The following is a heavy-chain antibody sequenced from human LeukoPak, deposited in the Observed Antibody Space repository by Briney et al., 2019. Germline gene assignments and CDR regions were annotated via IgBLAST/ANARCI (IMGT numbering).Heavy chain of an antibody. CDR1: GYTFTGYY. V-gene: IGHV1-2*02. J-gene: IGHJ5*02. D-gene: IGHD2-15*01. CDR3: ARGVGIVVVVAATGWFDP. CDR2: INPNSGGT. Sequence: ASVKVSCKASGYTFTGYYMHWVRQAPGQGLEWMGWINPNSGGTNYAQKFQGRVTMTRDTSISTAYMELSRLRSDDTGVYYCARGVGIVVVVAATGWFDPWGQGTLVTVSS.